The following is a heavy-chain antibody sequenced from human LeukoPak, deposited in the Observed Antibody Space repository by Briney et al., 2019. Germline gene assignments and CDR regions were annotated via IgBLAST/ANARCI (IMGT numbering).Heavy chain of an antibody. CDR2: ISNSGST. J-gene: IGHJ4*02. CDR3: ARSPSGYRFDS. D-gene: IGHD3-22*01. Sequence: SETLSLTCTVSGGSISSDYWSWMRQPPGKGLEWIGYISNSGSTNYHPSLKSRVTISSDTSKTQFTLKLTSVTAADTAVYYCARSPSGYRFDSWGQGTLVTVSS. V-gene: IGHV4-59*01. CDR1: GGSISSDY.